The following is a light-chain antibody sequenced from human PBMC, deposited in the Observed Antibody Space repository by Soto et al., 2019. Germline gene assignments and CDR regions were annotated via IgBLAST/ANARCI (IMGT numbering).Light chain of an antibody. CDR1: SSDARGYNY. CDR3: SSYTSSSTLV. J-gene: IGLJ1*01. Sequence: QSALTQPASVSGSPGQSITIYCTRTSSDARGYNYVSWYQQHPGKAPKLMIYEVSNRPSGGSNRFSGSKSGNTASLTISGLQAEDEAAYYCSSYTSSSTLVFGTGTKVTVL. V-gene: IGLV2-14*01. CDR2: EVS.